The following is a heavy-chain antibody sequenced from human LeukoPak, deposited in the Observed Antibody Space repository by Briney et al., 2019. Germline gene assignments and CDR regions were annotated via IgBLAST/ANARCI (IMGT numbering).Heavy chain of an antibody. CDR2: LLPIFAPP. D-gene: IGHD5-12*01. CDR1: GGTFSRYA. CDR3: ATSDSGCATSHSAYHRERYNCFDP. J-gene: IGHJ5*02. V-gene: IGHV1-69*13. Sequence: SVKVSCKASGGTFSRYAISRVRQAPGQGLEWMGVLLPIFAPPNYAQNFQGRVTITADESTSTAYMELSSLRSDDTAVYYCATSDSGCATSHSAYHRERYNCFDPWGQGTLVTVSS.